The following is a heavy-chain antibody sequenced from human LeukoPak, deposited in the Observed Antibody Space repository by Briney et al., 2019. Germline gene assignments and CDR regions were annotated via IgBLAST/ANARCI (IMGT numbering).Heavy chain of an antibody. V-gene: IGHV3-30*18. CDR1: GFTFSSYG. CDR3: AKLYSSSWYGDY. Sequence: GGSLRLSCAASGFTFSSYGMHWVRQAPGKGLEWVAVISYDGSNKYYADSVKGRFTISRDNSKNTLYLQTNSLRAEDTAVYYCAKLYSSSWYGDYWGQGTLVTVSS. J-gene: IGHJ4*02. D-gene: IGHD6-13*01. CDR2: ISYDGSNK.